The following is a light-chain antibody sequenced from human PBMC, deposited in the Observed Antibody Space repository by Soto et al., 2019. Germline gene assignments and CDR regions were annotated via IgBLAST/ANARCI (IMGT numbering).Light chain of an antibody. Sequence: QPVLTQSPSASASLGASVKLTCTLSSGHSSYAIAWHQQQPAKGPRYLMKLNSDGSHSKGDGIPDRFSGSSSGAERYLTISSLKSEDEADYYCQTWGTGIQVFGTGTKLTVL. CDR3: QTWGTGIQV. J-gene: IGLJ1*01. CDR1: SGHSSYA. CDR2: LNSDGSH. V-gene: IGLV4-69*01.